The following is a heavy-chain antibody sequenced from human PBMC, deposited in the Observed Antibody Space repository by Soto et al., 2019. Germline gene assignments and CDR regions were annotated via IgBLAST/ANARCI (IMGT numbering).Heavy chain of an antibody. CDR3: ARGPFQDYYDSSGYLDY. J-gene: IGHJ4*02. V-gene: IGHV1-69*13. CDR2: IIPIFGTA. CDR1: GGTFSSYA. D-gene: IGHD3-22*01. Sequence: SVEISCKASGGTFSSYAISWGRQAPGQGLEGMGGIIPIFGTANYAQKFQGRVTITADESTSTAYMELSSLRSEDTAVYYCARGPFQDYYDSSGYLDYWGQGTLVTVS.